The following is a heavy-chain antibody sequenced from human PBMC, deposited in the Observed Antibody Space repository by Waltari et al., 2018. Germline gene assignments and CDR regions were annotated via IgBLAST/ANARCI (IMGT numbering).Heavy chain of an antibody. CDR1: GFSFSAHS. V-gene: IGHV3-49*04. Sequence: AHLVESGGGLLLPGQSARLSCTASGFSFSAHSISWVRQGPGKGVEWVGVMTSAAYGETKYYASSVRGRVTISRNGWEGAAFLHRGNRRTDDTGVYHCSRHVGMTLVAWGQGTPVTVSS. J-gene: IGHJ1*01. CDR3: SRHVGMTLVA. CDR2: MTSAAYGETK. D-gene: IGHD3-10*01.